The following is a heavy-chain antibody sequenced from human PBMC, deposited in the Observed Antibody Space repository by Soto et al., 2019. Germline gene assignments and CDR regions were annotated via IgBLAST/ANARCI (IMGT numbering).Heavy chain of an antibody. CDR1: GYTFTSYG. CDR2: ISAYNGNT. D-gene: IGHD2-15*01. J-gene: IGHJ3*02. V-gene: IGHV1-18*04. Sequence: APVKVSCKASGYTFTSYGISWVRQAPGQGLEWMGWISAYNGNTNYAQKLQGRVTMTTDTSTSTAYMELRSLRSDDTAVYYCARDGPNCSGGSCYSDDAFDIWGQGTMVTVSS. CDR3: ARDGPNCSGGSCYSDDAFDI.